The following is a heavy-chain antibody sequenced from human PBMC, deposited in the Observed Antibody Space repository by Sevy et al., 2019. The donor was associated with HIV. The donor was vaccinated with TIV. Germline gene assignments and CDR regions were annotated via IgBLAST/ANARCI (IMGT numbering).Heavy chain of an antibody. V-gene: IGHV1-18*01. J-gene: IGHJ6*02. D-gene: IGHD6-19*01. Sequence: ASVKVSCKASGYTFTSYGISWVRQAPGQGLEWMGWISAYNGNTNYAQKLQGRVTMTTDTSTSTACMELRSLRSDDTAVYYCARFAVAGTGYYGMDVWGQGTTVTVSS. CDR3: ARFAVAGTGYYGMDV. CDR2: ISAYNGNT. CDR1: GYTFTSYG.